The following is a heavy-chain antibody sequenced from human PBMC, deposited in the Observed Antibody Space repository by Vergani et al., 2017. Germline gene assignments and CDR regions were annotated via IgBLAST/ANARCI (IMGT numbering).Heavy chain of an antibody. CDR1: GGSISSYY. V-gene: IGHV4-4*07. J-gene: IGHJ4*02. D-gene: IGHD3-10*01. CDR3: ATMVRGVIIYYFDY. CDR2: IYTSGST. Sequence: QVQLQESGPGLVKPSETLSLTCTVSGGSISSYYWSWIRQPAGKGLEWIGRIYTSGSTNYNPSLKSRVTMSVDTSKNQLSLKLSSVTAADTAVYYCATMVRGVIIYYFDYWGQGTLVTVSS.